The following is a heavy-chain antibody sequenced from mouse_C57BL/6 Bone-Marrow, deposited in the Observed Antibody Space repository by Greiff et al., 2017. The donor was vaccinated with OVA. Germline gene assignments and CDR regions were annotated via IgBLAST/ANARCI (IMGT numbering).Heavy chain of an antibody. V-gene: IGHV1-64*01. CDR3: ARTLFITTVVARGY. Sequence: QVQLQQPGAELVKPGASVKLSCKASGYTFTSYWMHWVKQRPGQGLEWIGMIHPNSGSTNYNEKFKSKATLTVDKSSRTAYMQLSSLTSEDSAVYDGARTLFITTVVARGYWGKGTTLTVSS. J-gene: IGHJ2*01. CDR1: GYTFTSYW. D-gene: IGHD1-1*01. CDR2: IHPNSGST.